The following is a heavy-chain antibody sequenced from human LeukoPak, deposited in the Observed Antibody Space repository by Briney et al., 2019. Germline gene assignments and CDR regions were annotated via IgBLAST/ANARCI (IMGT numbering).Heavy chain of an antibody. V-gene: IGHV3-66*01. J-gene: IGHJ4*02. CDR3: ANEVQWLGPGNY. Sequence: GGSLRLSCAASGFTVSSNYMSWVRQAPGKGLEWVSVIYSGGSTYYADSVKGRFTISRDNSKNTLYLQMNSLRAEDTAVYYCANEVQWLGPGNYWGQGTLVTVSS. CDR1: GFTVSSNY. CDR2: IYSGGST. D-gene: IGHD6-19*01.